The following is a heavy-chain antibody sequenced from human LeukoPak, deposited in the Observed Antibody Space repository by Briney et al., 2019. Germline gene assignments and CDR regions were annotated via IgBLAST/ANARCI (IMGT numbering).Heavy chain of an antibody. CDR1: GYTFTGNY. V-gene: IGHV1-2*02. Sequence: VASVRVSCKASGYTFTGNYMHWVRQAPGQGLEWMGWIHPNSGATNFAQKFQGRVTMTRDTSINTAYMDLTSLTSDDTAIYYCARDQRGSSDLDYWGQGTLITVSS. J-gene: IGHJ4*02. D-gene: IGHD6-19*01. CDR2: IHPNSGAT. CDR3: ARDQRGSSDLDY.